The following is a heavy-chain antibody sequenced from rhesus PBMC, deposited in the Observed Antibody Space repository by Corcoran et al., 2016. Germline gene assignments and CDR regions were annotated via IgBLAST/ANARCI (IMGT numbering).Heavy chain of an antibody. Sequence: QVQLQESGPGVVKPSETLSLTCAVSGGSISGGYDWSWSRQPPGKGLEWIGYISYSGSTSYNPSLKNRVTLAVDTSKNQLSLKLSSVTTADTAVYYCARDRGPGAYWGQGVLVTVSS. CDR1: GGSISGGYD. J-gene: IGHJ4*01. CDR2: ISYSGST. CDR3: ARDRGPGAY. V-gene: IGHV4-76*01. D-gene: IGHD3-9*01.